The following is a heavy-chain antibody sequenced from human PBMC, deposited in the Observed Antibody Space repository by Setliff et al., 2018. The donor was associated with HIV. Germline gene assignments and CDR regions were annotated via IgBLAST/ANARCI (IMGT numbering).Heavy chain of an antibody. V-gene: IGHV1-2*02. CDR2: FNPFSGGT. CDR3: ARGTYISLFRLVTPLFDY. D-gene: IGHD3-3*01. Sequence: ASVKVSCKASGYTLTDYYIHWMRQAPGRGLEWVGWFNPFSGGTNFAQKFQGRVTMTRDTSISTAYMELSRLRSDDTAVYYCARGTYISLFRLVTPLFDYWGQGTLVTVSS. J-gene: IGHJ4*02. CDR1: GYTLTDYY.